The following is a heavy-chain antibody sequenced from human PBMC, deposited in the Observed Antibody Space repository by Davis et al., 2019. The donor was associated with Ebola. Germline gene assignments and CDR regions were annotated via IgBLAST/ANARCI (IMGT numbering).Heavy chain of an antibody. D-gene: IGHD6-13*01. J-gene: IGHJ4*02. CDR2: ISYDGSNK. Sequence: PGGSLRLSCAASGFTFSSYAMHWVRQAPGKGLEWLAVISYDGSNKYYADSVKGRFTISRDNSKNTLYLQMNSLRAEDTAVYYCARAIAAAGTPPSTYWGQGTLVTVSS. CDR1: GFTFSSYA. V-gene: IGHV3-30-3*01. CDR3: ARAIAAAGTPPSTY.